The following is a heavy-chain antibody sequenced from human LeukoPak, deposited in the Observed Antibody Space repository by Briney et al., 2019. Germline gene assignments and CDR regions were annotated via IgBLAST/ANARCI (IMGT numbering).Heavy chain of an antibody. Sequence: SVKVSCKASGGTFSSYAISWVRQAPGQGLEWMGGIIPIFGTSNYAQKFQGRVTITADESTSTAYMELSSLRSEDTAVYYCALNLYYYDSSGFAFDIWGQGTMVTVSS. J-gene: IGHJ3*02. CDR1: GGTFSSYA. D-gene: IGHD3-22*01. V-gene: IGHV1-69*13. CDR2: IIPIFGTS. CDR3: ALNLYYYDSSGFAFDI.